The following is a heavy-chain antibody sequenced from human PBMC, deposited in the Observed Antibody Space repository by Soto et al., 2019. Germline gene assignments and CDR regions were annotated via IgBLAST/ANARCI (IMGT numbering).Heavy chain of an antibody. CDR2: ISAYNGNT. V-gene: IGHV1-18*01. CDR3: ARVNCSSTSCFLYYYYGMDV. D-gene: IGHD2-2*01. J-gene: IGHJ6*02. Sequence: GASVKVSCKASGYTFTSYGISWVRQAPGQGLEWMGWISAYNGNTNYAQKLQGRVTMTTDTSTSTAYMELRSLRSDDTAVYYCARVNCSSTSCFLYYYYGMDVWGQGTTVTVSS. CDR1: GYTFTSYG.